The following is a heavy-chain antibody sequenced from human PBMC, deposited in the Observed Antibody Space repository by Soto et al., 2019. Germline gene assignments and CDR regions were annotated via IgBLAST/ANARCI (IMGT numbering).Heavy chain of an antibody. J-gene: IGHJ4*02. CDR3: ASRLHYYDTSARPYYFDY. V-gene: IGHV5-51*01. CDR2: IYPGDSDT. CDR1: GYSFTSYW. D-gene: IGHD3-22*01. Sequence: GESLKISCQGSGYSFTSYWIGWVRQMPGKGLEWMGIIYPGDSDTRYSPSFQGQVTISADKSISTAYLQWSSLKASDTAMYYCASRLHYYDTSARPYYFDYWGQGTLVTVSS.